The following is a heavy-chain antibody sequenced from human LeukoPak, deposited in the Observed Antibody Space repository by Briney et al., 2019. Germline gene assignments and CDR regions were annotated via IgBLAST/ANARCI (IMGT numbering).Heavy chain of an antibody. Sequence: PGGSLRLSCAASGFTFSSFAMSWVRQAPGKGLEWVSAISGSGGSTYYADSVKGRFTIFRDNSKNTLYLQMNSLRAEDTAVYYCANHILGYCSGGSCANFDHWGQGTLVTVSS. D-gene: IGHD2-15*01. CDR1: GFTFSSFA. CDR2: ISGSGGST. V-gene: IGHV3-23*01. CDR3: ANHILGYCSGGSCANFDH. J-gene: IGHJ4*02.